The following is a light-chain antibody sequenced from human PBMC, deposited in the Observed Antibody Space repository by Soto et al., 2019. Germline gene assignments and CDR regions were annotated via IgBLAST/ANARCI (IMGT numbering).Light chain of an antibody. CDR1: QNINNW. CDR3: QHTPT. J-gene: IGKJ1*01. Sequence: DFQMTKSPSTLSASVGDRVTITCRASQNINNWVAWYQQKPGKAPKFLIYDASTLQRGVPSRFSGSGFGTEFSLTISSLQPDGFGSYYCQHTPTVGQGTKVEIK. CDR2: DAS. V-gene: IGKV1-5*01.